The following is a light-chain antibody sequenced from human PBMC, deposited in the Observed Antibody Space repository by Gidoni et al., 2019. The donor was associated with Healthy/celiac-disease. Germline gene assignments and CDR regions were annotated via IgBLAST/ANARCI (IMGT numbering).Light chain of an antibody. J-gene: IGKJ1*01. Sequence: EIVMTQSPATLSVSPEERATLSCRASQSVSSNLAWYQQKPGQAPRLLIYGASTRATGIPARFSGSGSGTEFTLTISSLQSEDVAVYYCQQYNNWPRTFGQGTKVEIK. CDR3: QQYNNWPRT. V-gene: IGKV3-15*01. CDR2: GAS. CDR1: QSVSSN.